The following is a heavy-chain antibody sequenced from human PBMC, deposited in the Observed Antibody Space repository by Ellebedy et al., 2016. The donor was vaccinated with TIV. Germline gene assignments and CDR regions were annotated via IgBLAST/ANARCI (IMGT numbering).Heavy chain of an antibody. J-gene: IGHJ4*02. D-gene: IGHD3-22*01. CDR1: GGSINSYY. CDR3: ASLYGSSDYPPGN. CDR2: IYNSGST. Sequence: MPSETLSLTCTVSGGSINSYYWSWIRQPPGKGLEWIGYIYNSGSTNYNPSLKSRVTISVDMSKKQFYLKLTSVTAADTAVYYCASLYGSSDYPPGNWGQGTLVTVSS. V-gene: IGHV4-59*01.